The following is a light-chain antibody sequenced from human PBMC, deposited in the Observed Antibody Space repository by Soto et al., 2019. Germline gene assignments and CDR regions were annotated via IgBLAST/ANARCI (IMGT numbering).Light chain of an antibody. CDR1: SSDVGSYDH. V-gene: IGLV2-14*01. CDR2: EVS. J-gene: IGLJ2*01. CDR3: SSYTSSSTLE. Sequence: QSALTQPASVSGSPGQSITISCSGTSSDVGSYDHVAWYQQFPGKTPKLMIYEVSNRPSGVSNRFSGSKSGNTASLTISGLQAEDGADYYCSSYTSSSTLEFGGGTKVTVL.